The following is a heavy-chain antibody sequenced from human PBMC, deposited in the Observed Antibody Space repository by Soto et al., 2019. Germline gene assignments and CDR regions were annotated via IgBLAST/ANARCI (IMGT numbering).Heavy chain of an antibody. CDR2: IIPILGIA. D-gene: IGHD6-13*01. Sequence: QVQLVQSGAEVKKPGSSVKVSCKASGGTFSSYTISWVRQAPGQGLEWMGRIIPILGIANYAQKFQGRVTITADQSTSTAYVELRSLRSEDTAVYSCAIRLIAAAGTEGVDYFDSWGQGTLVTVSS. V-gene: IGHV1-69*02. CDR1: GGTFSSYT. J-gene: IGHJ4*02. CDR3: AIRLIAAAGTEGVDYFDS.